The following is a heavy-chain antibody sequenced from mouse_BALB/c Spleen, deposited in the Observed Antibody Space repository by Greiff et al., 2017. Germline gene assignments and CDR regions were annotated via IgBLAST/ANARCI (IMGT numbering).Heavy chain of an antibody. V-gene: IGHV1-67*01. CDR1: SYTFTDYA. D-gene: IGHD1-1*01. CDR2: ISTYYGNT. J-gene: IGHJ4*01. Sequence: QVQLKQSGPELVRPGVSVKISCKGSSYTFTDYAMHWVKQSHAKSLEWIGVISTYYGNTNYNQKFKGKATMTVDKSSSTAYMELARLTSEDSAVYYCARGYYGSSHYYAMDYWGQGTSVTVSS. CDR3: ARGYYGSSHYYAMDY.